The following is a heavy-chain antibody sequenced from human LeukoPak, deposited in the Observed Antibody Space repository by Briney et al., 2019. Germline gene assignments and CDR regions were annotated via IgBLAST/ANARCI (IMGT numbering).Heavy chain of an antibody. D-gene: IGHD2-2*01. CDR3: TTGGVSVVPAAYSVEDAFDI. CDR2: IKSKTDGGTT. J-gene: IGHJ3*02. Sequence: GGSLRLSCAASGFTFSNAWMSWVRQAPGKGLEWVGRIKSKTDGGTTDYAAPVKGRFTILRDDSKNTLYLQMNSLKTEDTAVYYCTTGGVSVVPAAYSVEDAFDIWGQGTMVTVSS. CDR1: GFTFSNAW. V-gene: IGHV3-15*01.